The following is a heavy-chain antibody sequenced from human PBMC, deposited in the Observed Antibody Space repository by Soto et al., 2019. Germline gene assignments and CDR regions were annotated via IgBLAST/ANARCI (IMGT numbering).Heavy chain of an antibody. CDR3: ARGYPGSYYSFDS. V-gene: IGHV4-4*02. D-gene: IGHD1-26*01. J-gene: IGHJ4*02. CDR2: IHHSGST. Sequence: QVQLQESGPGLVKPSGTLSLTCAVSGGSISSFHWWTWVRPPPGKGLEGIGEIHHSGSTNYNPSLKSRVIISVDKSKNHISLKLSSLTAADTAVYYCARGYPGSYYSFDSWGQGTLVTVSS. CDR1: GGSISSFHW.